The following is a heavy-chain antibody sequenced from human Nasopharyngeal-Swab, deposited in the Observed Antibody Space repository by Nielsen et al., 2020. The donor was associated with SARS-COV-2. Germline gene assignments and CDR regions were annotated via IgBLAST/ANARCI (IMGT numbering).Heavy chain of an antibody. V-gene: IGHV3-64*01. J-gene: IGHJ5*01. Sequence: GESLKISCAASGFNLRSYAMHWVRQAPGQGLEYDSVISGDGGTTFYANPVKGRFTISRDNSKNTLYLQMGSLRPEDTAVYYCARALGGHPDSWGQGTLVTISS. D-gene: IGHD2-15*01. CDR1: GFNLRSYA. CDR2: ISGDGGTT. CDR3: ARALGGHPDS.